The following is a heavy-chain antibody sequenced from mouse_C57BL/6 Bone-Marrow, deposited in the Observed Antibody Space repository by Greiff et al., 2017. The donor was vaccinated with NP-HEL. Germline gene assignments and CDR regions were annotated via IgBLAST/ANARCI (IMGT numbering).Heavy chain of an antibody. CDR3: ASYALDWYFSV. CDR2: SINKANDYTT. J-gene: IGHJ1*03. CDR1: GFTFTDFY. Sequence: EVKLLESGGGLVQSGRSLRLSCATSGFTFTDFYMGWARQAPGKGLEWIAASINKANDYTTEYSASVKGRFIVSRASSQSLIYFQLHTLHAADTAMYYCASYALDWYFSVWGTGTTVTVSS. V-gene: IGHV7-1*01.